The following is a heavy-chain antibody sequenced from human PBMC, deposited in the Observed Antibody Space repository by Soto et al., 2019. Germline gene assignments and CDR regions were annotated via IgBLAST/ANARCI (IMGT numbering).Heavy chain of an antibody. Sequence: QVQLVQSGAEVKKPGASVKVSCKASGYTFTNYYLHWVRQAPGQGLEWLGIINPSGGNTSYAQKFQGRVTMTRDTSTSTVYMELRSLRSEDTAVYYCARGEGSEYHWVQYYYGMDVWGQGTTVTVSS. CDR2: INPSGGNT. CDR3: ARGEGSEYHWVQYYYGMDV. CDR1: GYTFTNYY. V-gene: IGHV1-46*01. J-gene: IGHJ6*02. D-gene: IGHD2-2*01.